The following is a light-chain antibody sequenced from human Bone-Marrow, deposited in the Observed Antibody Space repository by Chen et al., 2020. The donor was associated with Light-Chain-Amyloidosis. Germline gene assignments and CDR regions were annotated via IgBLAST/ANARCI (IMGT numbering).Light chain of an antibody. J-gene: IGKJ4*01. CDR3: QQYGTSPLT. CDR1: QTISSNY. Sequence: EIVLTQYPGTLSLSPGEGANLSCRASQTISSNYLTWYQQKVGQAPRLLIYGSSSRATGIPDRCTGSGSGTDFTLTINRLEPEDFAMYYCQQYGTSPLTFGGGTKVEIK. V-gene: IGKV3-20*01. CDR2: GSS.